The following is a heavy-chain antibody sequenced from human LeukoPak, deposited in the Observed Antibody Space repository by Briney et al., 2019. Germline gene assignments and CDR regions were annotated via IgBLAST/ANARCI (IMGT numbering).Heavy chain of an antibody. D-gene: IGHD6-13*01. V-gene: IGHV4-59*01. CDR1: GGSISSYY. CDR2: IYYSGST. Sequence: PSETLSLTCTVSGGSISSYYWSWIRQPPGKGLEWIGYIYYSGSTNYNPSLKSRVTISVDTSKNQFSLKLSSVTAADTAVYYCARDESSSWYGGAFDIWGQGTMVTVSS. J-gene: IGHJ3*02. CDR3: ARDESSSWYGGAFDI.